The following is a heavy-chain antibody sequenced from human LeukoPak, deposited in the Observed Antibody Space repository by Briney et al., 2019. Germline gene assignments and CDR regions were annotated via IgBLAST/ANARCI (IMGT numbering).Heavy chain of an antibody. J-gene: IGHJ5*02. CDR1: GGSISSYY. D-gene: IGHD6-13*01. CDR2: IYTSGST. CDR3: ARVAPGIAAAGTSWFDP. Sequence: SETLSLTCTVSGGSISSYYWSWIRQPAGKGLEWIGRIYTSGSTNYNPSLKSRVTMSVDTSKNQFSLKLSSVTAADTAVYYCARVAPGIAAAGTSWFDPWGRGTLVTVSS. V-gene: IGHV4-4*07.